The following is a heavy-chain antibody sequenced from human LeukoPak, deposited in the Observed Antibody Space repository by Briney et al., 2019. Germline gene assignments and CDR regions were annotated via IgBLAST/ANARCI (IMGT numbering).Heavy chain of an antibody. CDR2: IKQDGSNQ. V-gene: IGHV3-7*01. Sequence: GSLRLSCAASGFSFSSLWMSWVRLAPGKGLEWVANIKQDGSNQQYVDSVKGRFTISRDNAKNSLYLQMTSLRAEDTAVYYCARFSRSIPVVFWGQGTLVTVSP. CDR1: GFSFSSLW. CDR3: ARFSRSIPVVF. J-gene: IGHJ4*02. D-gene: IGHD6-19*01.